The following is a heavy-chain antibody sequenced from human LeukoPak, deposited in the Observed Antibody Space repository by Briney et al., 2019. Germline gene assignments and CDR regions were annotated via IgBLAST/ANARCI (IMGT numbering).Heavy chain of an antibody. CDR1: GGSISSYY. D-gene: IGHD5-24*01. V-gene: IGHV4-59*08. CDR3: ARGGWLQFNYYMDV. CDR2: IYYSGST. Sequence: PSETLSLTCTVSGGSISSYYWSWIRQPPGKGLEWIGYIYYSGSTNYNPSLKSRVTISVDTSKNQFSLKLSSVTAADTAVYYCARGGWLQFNYYMDVWGKGTTVTVSS. J-gene: IGHJ6*03.